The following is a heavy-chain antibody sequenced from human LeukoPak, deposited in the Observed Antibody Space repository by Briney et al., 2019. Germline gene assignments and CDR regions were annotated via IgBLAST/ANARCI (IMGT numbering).Heavy chain of an antibody. V-gene: IGHV4-61*01. CDR1: GASISGSSYY. CDR2: IYYSGST. CDR3: ARTACSGGSCYLEGNWFDP. Sequence: SETLSLTCTVSGASISGSSYYWSWIRQPPGKGLEWIGYIYYSGSTNYNPSLKSRVTISVDTSKNQFSLKLSSVTAADTAVYYCARTACSGGSCYLEGNWFDPWGQGTLVTVSS. J-gene: IGHJ5*02. D-gene: IGHD2-15*01.